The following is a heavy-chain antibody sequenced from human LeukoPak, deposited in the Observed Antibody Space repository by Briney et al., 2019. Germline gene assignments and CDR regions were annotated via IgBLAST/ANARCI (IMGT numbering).Heavy chain of an antibody. CDR2: IYYSGST. CDR1: GGSISSYY. D-gene: IGHD6-13*01. Sequence: SETLSLTCTVSGGSISSYYWSWIRQPPGKVLEWIGYIYYSGSTNYNPSLKSRVTISVDTSKNQFSLKLSSVTAADTAVYYCARAERYSSSWYGEDFDYWGQGTLVTVSS. CDR3: ARAERYSSSWYGEDFDY. V-gene: IGHV4-59*01. J-gene: IGHJ4*02.